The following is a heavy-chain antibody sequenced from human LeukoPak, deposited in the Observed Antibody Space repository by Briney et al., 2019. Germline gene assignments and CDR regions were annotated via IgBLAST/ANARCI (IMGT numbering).Heavy chain of an antibody. D-gene: IGHD4-17*01. CDR2: ISSSGSTI. V-gene: IGHV3-11*04. CDR1: GFTFSDYY. J-gene: IGHJ4*02. CDR3: TRDSSTVTTGGLDY. Sequence: PGGSLRLSCAASGFTFSDYYMSWIRQAPGKGLEWVSYISSSGSTIYYADSVKGRFTISRDNSKNTLYLQMNSLRAEDTAVYYCTRDSSTVTTGGLDYWGQGTLVTVSS.